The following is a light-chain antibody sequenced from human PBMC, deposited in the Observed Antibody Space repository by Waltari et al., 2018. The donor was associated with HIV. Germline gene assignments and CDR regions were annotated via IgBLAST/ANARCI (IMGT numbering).Light chain of an antibody. CDR2: DAS. V-gene: IGKV1-39*01. Sequence: DIQMTQSPSSLSASVGDSVTITCRASQTVTNKVNWYQQKPGKAPKVLIYDASTLQSGVPSRFRGGGSWRDFTLTITSLQLDDSATYFCQQSFSSPLTFGPGTKVDI. CDR1: QTVTNK. J-gene: IGKJ3*01. CDR3: QQSFSSPLT.